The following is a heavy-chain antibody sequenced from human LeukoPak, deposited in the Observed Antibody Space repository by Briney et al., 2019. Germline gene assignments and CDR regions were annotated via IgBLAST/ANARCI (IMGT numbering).Heavy chain of an antibody. CDR2: ISASGGST. J-gene: IGHJ4*02. Sequence: ISASGGSTYYADSVKGRFTISRDNSKNTLYLQMNSLRAEDTAVYYCAKENNNWNDYGEFGYWGQGTLVTVSS. D-gene: IGHD1-20*01. V-gene: IGHV3-23*01. CDR3: AKENNNWNDYGEFGY.